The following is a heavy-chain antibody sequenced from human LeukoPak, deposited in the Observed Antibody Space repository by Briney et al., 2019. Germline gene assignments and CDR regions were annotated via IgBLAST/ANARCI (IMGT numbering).Heavy chain of an antibody. V-gene: IGHV4-39*07. CDR2: IYYSGST. CDR3: AREAAAAGDFDY. CDR1: GGSISSSSYY. J-gene: IGHJ4*02. Sequence: SQTLSLTCTVSGGSISSSSYYWGWIRQPPGKGLEWIGSIYYSGSTYYNPSLKSRVTISVDTSKNQFSLKLSSVTAADTAVYYCAREAAAAGDFDYWGQGTLVTVSS. D-gene: IGHD6-13*01.